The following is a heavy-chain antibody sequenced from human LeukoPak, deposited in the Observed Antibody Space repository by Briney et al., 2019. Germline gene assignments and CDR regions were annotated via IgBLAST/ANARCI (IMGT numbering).Heavy chain of an antibody. CDR3: ARESGVLLRFLDRVYYMDV. D-gene: IGHD3-3*01. J-gene: IGHJ6*03. CDR2: IKQDGSEK. Sequence: GGSLRLSCAASGFTFSSYWMSWVRQAPGKGLEWVANIKQDGSEKYYVDSVKGRFTISRDNAKNSLYLQMNSLRAEDTAVYYCARESGVLLRFLDRVYYMDVWGKGTTVTVSS. CDR1: GFTFSSYW. V-gene: IGHV3-7*01.